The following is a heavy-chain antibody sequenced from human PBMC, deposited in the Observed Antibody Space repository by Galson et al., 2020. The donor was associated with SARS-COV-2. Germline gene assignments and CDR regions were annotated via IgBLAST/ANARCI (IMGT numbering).Heavy chain of an antibody. J-gene: IGHJ6*02. V-gene: IGHV3-23*01. CDR2: ISGSGGST. CDR1: GFTLSSYA. CDR3: AGTNQNYYFGMDV. Sequence: TGGSLRPSCAASGFTLSSYAMSWVRQAPGKGLEWVPVISGSGGSTYYADPVKGRFTISRDNSKNTLYLQMNSLRAKDTAVYYCAGTNQNYYFGMDVWGQGTTVTVSS. D-gene: IGHD1-7*01.